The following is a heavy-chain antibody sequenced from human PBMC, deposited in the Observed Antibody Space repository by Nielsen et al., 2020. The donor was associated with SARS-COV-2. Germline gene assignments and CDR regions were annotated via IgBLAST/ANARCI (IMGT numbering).Heavy chain of an antibody. J-gene: IGHJ6*02. CDR2: IIPIFGTA. Sequence: SVKVSCKASGGTSSSYAISWVRQAPGQGLEWMGGIIPIFGTANYAQKFQGRVTITADESTSTAYMELSSLRSEDTAVYYCAREPCTNGVCYHGMDVWGQGTTVTVSS. CDR1: GGTSSSYA. D-gene: IGHD2-8*01. V-gene: IGHV1-69*13. CDR3: AREPCTNGVCYHGMDV.